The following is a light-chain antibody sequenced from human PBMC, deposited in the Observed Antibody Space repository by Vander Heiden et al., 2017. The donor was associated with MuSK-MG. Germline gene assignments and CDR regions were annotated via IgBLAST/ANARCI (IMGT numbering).Light chain of an antibody. CDR3: SSYTSSSTPLCV. J-gene: IGLJ1*01. CDR1: SSDVGGYSY. Sequence: QSALTQPASVSGSPGQSITISCTGTSSDVGGYSYVSWYQQHPGKAPKLMIYEVTNRPSGVSNRFSGSKSGNTASLTISGLQAEDEADYYCSSYTSSSTPLCVFGTGTKLTVL. V-gene: IGLV2-14*01. CDR2: EVT.